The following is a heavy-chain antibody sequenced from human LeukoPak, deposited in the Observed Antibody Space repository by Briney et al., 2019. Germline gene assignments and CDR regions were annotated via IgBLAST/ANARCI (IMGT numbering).Heavy chain of an antibody. J-gene: IGHJ4*02. V-gene: IGHV4-39*01. CDR1: GGSISSSSYY. CDR2: IYYSGST. D-gene: IGHD2-2*01. Sequence: SETLSLTCTVSGGSISSSSYYWGWIRQPPGKGLEWIGSIYYSGSTYYDPSLKSRVTISVDTSKNQFSLKLSSVTAADTAVYYCARVGDPGGDIVVVPATFDYWGQGTLVTVSS. CDR3: ARVGDPGGDIVVVPATFDY.